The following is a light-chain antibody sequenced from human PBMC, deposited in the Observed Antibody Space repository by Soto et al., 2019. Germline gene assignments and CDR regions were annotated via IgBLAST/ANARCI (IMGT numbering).Light chain of an antibody. CDR1: SGSASITTY. CDR3: ALYLGGGITV. CDR2: STN. J-gene: IGLJ3*02. V-gene: IGLV8-61*01. Sequence: QTVVTQEPSISVSPGGTVTLTCGLTSGSASITTYPSRFQQTARQAPRTLIYSTNTRSSGVSDRFSGSILGGKAALTITGAQAADEADYYCALYLGGGITVFGGGTKVTVL.